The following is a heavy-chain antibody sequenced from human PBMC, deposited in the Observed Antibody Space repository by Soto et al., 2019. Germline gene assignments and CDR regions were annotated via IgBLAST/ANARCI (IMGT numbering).Heavy chain of an antibody. J-gene: IGHJ1*01. CDR3: ARGWGGYFQH. D-gene: IGHD7-27*01. Sequence: PSETLSLTCTVSGDSVSSGSHYWTWIRQPPGKGLECIGYIYYSGSTKYNPSFQSRVTISVDTSKNQFSLNLSSVSAADTAVYYCARGWGGYFQHWGQGTLVTVSS. V-gene: IGHV4-61*01. CDR2: IYYSGST. CDR1: GDSVSSGSHY.